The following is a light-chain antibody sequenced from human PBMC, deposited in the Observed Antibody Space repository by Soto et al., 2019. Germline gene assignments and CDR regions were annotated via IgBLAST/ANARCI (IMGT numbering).Light chain of an antibody. CDR3: HQYFCEST. V-gene: IGKV1-5*01. CDR2: DAS. Sequence: DIQMTQFPSSLSASVGDRVTITCRASQSISQYLAWYQQKPGKAPNLLIYDASTLEGGIPSRFSGSGSGTKFTLTISSLQTDDFATYYCHQYFCESTFGQGTKLGIK. J-gene: IGKJ2*01. CDR1: QSISQY.